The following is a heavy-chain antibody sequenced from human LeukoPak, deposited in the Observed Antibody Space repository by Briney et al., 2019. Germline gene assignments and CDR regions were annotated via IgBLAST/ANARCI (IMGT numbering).Heavy chain of an antibody. CDR3: ARANIVGFDY. Sequence: SETLSLTCAVSGGSISSSYYWGWIRQPPGKGLEWIGSIYYSGSTYYNPSLKSRVTISVDTSKNQFSLKLSSVTAADTAVYYCARANIVGFDYWGQGTLVTVSS. V-gene: IGHV4-39*07. J-gene: IGHJ4*02. CDR2: IYYSGST. CDR1: GGSISSSYY. D-gene: IGHD2/OR15-2a*01.